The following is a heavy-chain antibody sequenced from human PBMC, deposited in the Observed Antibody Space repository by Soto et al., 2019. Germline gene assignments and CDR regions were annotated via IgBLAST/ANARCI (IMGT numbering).Heavy chain of an antibody. Sequence: SETLSLTCAVYGGSFSGYYWSWIRQPPGKGLEWIGEISHGGNTNYNPSLQSRVTISVDTSKNQFSLKLSSVTAADTAVYYCARSDGRYWGQGTLVTVSS. CDR2: ISHGGNT. CDR1: GGSFSGYY. V-gene: IGHV4-34*01. CDR3: ARSDGRY. J-gene: IGHJ4*02.